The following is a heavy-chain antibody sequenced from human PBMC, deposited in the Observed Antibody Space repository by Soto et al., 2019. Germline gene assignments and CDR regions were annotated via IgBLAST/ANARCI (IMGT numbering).Heavy chain of an antibody. J-gene: IGHJ4*02. V-gene: IGHV3-23*01. D-gene: IGHD2-8*01. CDR2: VDGSVADT. CDR1: SLFYCRPS. CDR3: AKEIFAAAYAATSAFDL. Sequence: PARPLKLFPLHSSLFYCRPSIIFLSQAPGTEPEWVAFVDGSVADTSFADSVKGRFTISRDNSENSLYLHMNSLRAEDTGRYFCAKEIFAAAYAATSAFDLWGQGT.